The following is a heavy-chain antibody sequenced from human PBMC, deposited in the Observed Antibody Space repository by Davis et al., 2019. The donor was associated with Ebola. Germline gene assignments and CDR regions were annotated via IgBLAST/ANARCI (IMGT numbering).Heavy chain of an antibody. D-gene: IGHD5-12*01. Sequence: SETLSLTCTVSGGSISSYYWSWIRQPPGKGLEWIGYIYHSGSTYYNPSLKSRVTISVDRSKNQFSLKLSSVTAADTAVYYCARVGYPRYYFDYWGQGTLVTVSS. CDR3: ARVGYPRYYFDY. CDR2: IYHSGST. V-gene: IGHV4-59*12. CDR1: GGSISSYY. J-gene: IGHJ4*02.